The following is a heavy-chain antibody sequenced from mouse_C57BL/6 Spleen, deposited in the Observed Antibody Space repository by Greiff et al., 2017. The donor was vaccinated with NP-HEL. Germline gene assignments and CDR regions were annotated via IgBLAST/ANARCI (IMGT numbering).Heavy chain of an antibody. D-gene: IGHD2-1*01. CDR3: ARDRGNYDYAMDY. CDR1: GFTFSSYA. Sequence: EVKLMESGGGLVKPGGSLKLSCAASGFTFSSYAMSWVRQTPEKRLEWVATISDGGSYTYYPDNVKGRFTISRDNAKNNLYLQMSHLKSEDTAMYYCARDRGNYDYAMDYWGQGTSVTVSS. J-gene: IGHJ4*01. CDR2: ISDGGSYT. V-gene: IGHV5-4*01.